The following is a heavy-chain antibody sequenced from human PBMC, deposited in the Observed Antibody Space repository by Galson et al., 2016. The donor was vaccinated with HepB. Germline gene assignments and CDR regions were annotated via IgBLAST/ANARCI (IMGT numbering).Heavy chain of an antibody. V-gene: IGHV3-9*01. J-gene: IGHJ6*02. CDR2: LNWNSGNI. Sequence: VRQRPGKGLEWVASLNWNSGNIAYGDSVRGRFTISRDNAKNSLFLQMNSLRGEDTALYYCAKDMHSNYGGNSEVGYYYGMDVWGQGTTVTVSS. CDR3: AKDMHSNYGGNSEVGYYYGMDV. D-gene: IGHD4-23*01.